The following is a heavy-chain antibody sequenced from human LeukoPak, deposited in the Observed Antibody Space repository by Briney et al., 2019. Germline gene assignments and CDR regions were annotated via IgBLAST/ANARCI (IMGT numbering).Heavy chain of an antibody. D-gene: IGHD2-2*01. J-gene: IGHJ5*02. CDR1: GGSFSGYY. CDR3: AREVTASCSSTSCYLNWFDP. Sequence: SETLSLTCAVYGGSFSGYYRSWIRQPPGKGLEWIGEINHGGSTNYNPSLKSRVTISVDTSKNQFSLKLSSVTAADTAVYYCAREVTASCSSTSCYLNWFDPWGQGTLVTVSS. CDR2: INHGGST. V-gene: IGHV4-34*01.